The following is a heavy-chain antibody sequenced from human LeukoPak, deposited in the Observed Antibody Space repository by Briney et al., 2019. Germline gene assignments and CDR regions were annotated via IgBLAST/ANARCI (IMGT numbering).Heavy chain of an antibody. CDR3: ASSIAAAGTTGFDY. D-gene: IGHD6-13*01. J-gene: IGHJ4*02. V-gene: IGHV4-39*07. CDR1: GGSISSSIYY. Sequence: SETLSLTCTVSGGSISSSIYYWGWIRQPPGKGLEWIGSIYYSGSTYYNPSLKSRVTISVDTSKNQFSLKLSSVTAADTAVYYCASSIAAAGTTGFDYWGQGTLVTVSS. CDR2: IYYSGST.